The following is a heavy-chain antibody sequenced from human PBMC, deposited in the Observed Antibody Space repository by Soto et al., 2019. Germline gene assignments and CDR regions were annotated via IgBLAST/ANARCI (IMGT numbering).Heavy chain of an antibody. CDR3: RVEYYFDY. Sequence: QITLKESGPTLVKPTQTLTLTCTFSGLSLSTSGVGVGWIRQPPGKALEWLALIYWDDDKRYSPSLKSRLTITKDTSKSQVVLTMTNMDPVDTATYSHRVEYYFDYWGQGTLVTVSS. CDR2: IYWDDDK. D-gene: IGHD1-1*01. J-gene: IGHJ4*02. V-gene: IGHV2-5*02. CDR1: GLSLSTSGVG.